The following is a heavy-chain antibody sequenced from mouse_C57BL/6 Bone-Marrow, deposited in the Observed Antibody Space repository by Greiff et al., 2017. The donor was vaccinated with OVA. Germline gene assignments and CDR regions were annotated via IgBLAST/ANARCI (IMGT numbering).Heavy chain of an antibody. CDR2: ISSGGSYT. CDR1: GFTFSSYG. D-gene: IGHD1-1*01. J-gene: IGHJ1*03. Sequence: EVKLMESGGDLVKPGGSLKLSCAASGFTFSSYGMSWVRQTPDKRLEWVATISSGGSYTYYPDSVKGRFTISRDNAKNTLYLQMSSLKSEDTAMYYCARHRYYGSSRYWYFDVWGTGTTVTVSS. CDR3: ARHRYYGSSRYWYFDV. V-gene: IGHV5-6*01.